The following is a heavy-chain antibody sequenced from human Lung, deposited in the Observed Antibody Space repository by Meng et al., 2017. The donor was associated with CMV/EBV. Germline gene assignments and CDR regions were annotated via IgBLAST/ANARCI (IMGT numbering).Heavy chain of an antibody. CDR3: ARIAEGYCSSTSCYTRDYFYY. D-gene: IGHD2-2*02. CDR2: IFSNDEK. CDR1: GLSLSNARMG. J-gene: IGHJ4*02. V-gene: IGHV2-26*01. Sequence: SGXXLVXSTETLSLTCTVSGLSLSNARMGVSGIRQPPGKALEWLAHIFSNDEKSYSTSLKSRLTISKDTSKSQVVLTMTNMDPVDTATYYCARIAEGYCSSTSCYTRDYFYYXGQGXLVTVSS.